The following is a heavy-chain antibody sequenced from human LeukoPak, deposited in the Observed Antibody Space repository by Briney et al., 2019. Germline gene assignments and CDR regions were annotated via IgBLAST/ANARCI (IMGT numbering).Heavy chain of an antibody. V-gene: IGHV3-23*01. CDR2: ISDGGGRT. CDR1: GSGFTFSSHA. CDR3: AKGPYYYDSSGYYYQGFDAFDI. D-gene: IGHD3-22*01. J-gene: IGHJ3*02. Sequence: GGSLRLSCAASGSGFTFSSHAMSWVRQGPGKGLEWVSGISDGGGRTYYADSVKGRFTISRDNSKNTLYLQMNSLRAEDTAVYYCAKGPYYYDSSGYYYQGFDAFDIWGQGTMVTVSS.